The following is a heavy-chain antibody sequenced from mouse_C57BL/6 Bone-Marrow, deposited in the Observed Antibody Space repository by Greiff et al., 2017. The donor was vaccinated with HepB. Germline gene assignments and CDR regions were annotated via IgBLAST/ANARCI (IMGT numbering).Heavy chain of an antibody. CDR3: AIRGSSYRMDY. V-gene: IGHV1-52*01. CDR1: GYTFTSYW. Sequence: VQLQQPGAELVRPGSSVKLSCKASGYTFTSYWMHWVKQRPIQGLEWIGNIDPSDSETHYNQKFKDKATLTVDKSSSTAYMQLSSLTSEDSAVYYCAIRGSSYRMDYWGQGTSVTVSS. D-gene: IGHD1-1*01. CDR2: IDPSDSET. J-gene: IGHJ4*01.